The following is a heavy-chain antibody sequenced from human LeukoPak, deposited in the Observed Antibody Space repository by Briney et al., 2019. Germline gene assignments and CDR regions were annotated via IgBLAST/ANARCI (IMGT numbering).Heavy chain of an antibody. CDR2: IYYSGST. CDR3: ARDGSSYGRVIDY. Sequence: PSETLSLTCTVSGGSISSSSYYWGWIRQPPGKGLEWIGSIYYSGSTYYNPSLKSRVTISVDTSKNQFSLKLSSVTAADTAVYYCARDGSSYGRVIDYWGQGTLVTVSS. V-gene: IGHV4-39*07. CDR1: GGSISSSSYY. D-gene: IGHD6-6*01. J-gene: IGHJ4*02.